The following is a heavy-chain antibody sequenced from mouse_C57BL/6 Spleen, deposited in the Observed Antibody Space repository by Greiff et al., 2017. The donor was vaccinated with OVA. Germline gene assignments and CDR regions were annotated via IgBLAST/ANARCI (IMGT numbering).Heavy chain of an antibody. CDR3: ARGDTYFDY. D-gene: IGHD3-3*01. V-gene: IGHV1-64*01. CDR1: GYTFTSYW. Sequence: QVHVKQPGAELVKPGASVKLSCKASGYTFTSYWMHWVKQRPGQGLEWIGMIHPNSGSTNYNEKFKSKATLTVDKSSSTAYMQLSSLTSEDSAVYYGARGDTYFDYWGQGTTLTVSS. J-gene: IGHJ2*01. CDR2: IHPNSGST.